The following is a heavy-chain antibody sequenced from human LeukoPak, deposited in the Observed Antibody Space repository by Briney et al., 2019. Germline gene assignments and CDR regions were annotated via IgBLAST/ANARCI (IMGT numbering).Heavy chain of an antibody. V-gene: IGHV1-46*01. J-gene: IGHJ5*02. CDR2: INPSGGST. Sequence: ASGKVSCKASGYTFTTYYMHWVRQAPGQGLEWMGIINPSGGSTSYAQKFQGRVTMTRDTSTSTVYMELSSLTSEDTAVYYCAGDERWLRLGWFDPWGQGTLVTVSS. D-gene: IGHD5-12*01. CDR3: AGDERWLRLGWFDP. CDR1: GYTFTTYY.